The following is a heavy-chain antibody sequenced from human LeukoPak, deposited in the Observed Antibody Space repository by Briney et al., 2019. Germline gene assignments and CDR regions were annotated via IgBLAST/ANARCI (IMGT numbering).Heavy chain of an antibody. Sequence: PGGSLRLSCAASGFTFSSYGMHWVRQAPGKGLEWVSFIRYDGSNEYYADSVRGRFTISRDNSKNTLYLQMNSLRAEDTAVYYCAKGYSGYDWLYFDYWGQGTLVTVSS. CDR3: AKGYSGYDWLYFDY. V-gene: IGHV3-30*02. CDR2: IRYDGSNE. D-gene: IGHD5-12*01. J-gene: IGHJ4*02. CDR1: GFTFSSYG.